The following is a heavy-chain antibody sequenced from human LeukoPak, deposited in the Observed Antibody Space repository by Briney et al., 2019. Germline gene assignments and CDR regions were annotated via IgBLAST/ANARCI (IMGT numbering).Heavy chain of an antibody. J-gene: IGHJ4*02. CDR1: GYSFTTYW. D-gene: IGHD6-19*01. Sequence: GESLKISCKGSGYSFTTYWIGWVCQMPGKGLERMGIIYPGDSDTRYSPSFQGHVTISADKSISTAYLQWSSLKASDTAMYYCARHTYNNGWWGGDYWGQGTLVTVSS. V-gene: IGHV5-51*01. CDR2: IYPGDSDT. CDR3: ARHTYNNGWWGGDY.